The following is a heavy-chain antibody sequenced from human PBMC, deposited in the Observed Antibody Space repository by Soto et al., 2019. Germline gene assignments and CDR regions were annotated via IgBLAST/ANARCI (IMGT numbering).Heavy chain of an antibody. Sequence: TLSLTWNVSGCSISSGGYYWSWIRQHPGKGLEWIGYIYYSVSTYYNPSLKSRVTISVDTSKNQFSLKLSSVTAADTAVYYCAREEYCSSTSCYRGYYYYGMDVWGQGTTVTVSS. CDR2: IYYSVST. V-gene: IGHV4-31*02. CDR1: GCSISSGGYY. D-gene: IGHD2-2*01. J-gene: IGHJ6*02. CDR3: AREEYCSSTSCYRGYYYYGMDV.